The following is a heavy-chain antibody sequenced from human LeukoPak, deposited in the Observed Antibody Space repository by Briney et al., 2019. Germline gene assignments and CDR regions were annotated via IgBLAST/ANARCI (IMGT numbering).Heavy chain of an antibody. J-gene: IGHJ4*02. Sequence: AASVKVSCKASGYTFTGYYMHWVRQAPGQGLEWMGWINPNSGGTNYAQKFQGRVTMTRDTSISTAYMELSRLRSDDTAVYYCARGLSPLLGVGAIGYWGQGTLVTVSS. D-gene: IGHD1-26*01. CDR1: GYTFTGYY. V-gene: IGHV1-2*02. CDR2: INPNSGGT. CDR3: ARGLSPLLGVGAIGY.